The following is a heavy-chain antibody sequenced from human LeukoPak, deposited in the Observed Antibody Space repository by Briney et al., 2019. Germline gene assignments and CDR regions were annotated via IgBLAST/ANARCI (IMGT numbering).Heavy chain of an antibody. CDR3: ARRYYDFWSGVYYFDY. D-gene: IGHD3-3*01. CDR2: IYYSGST. V-gene: IGHV4-39*01. J-gene: IGHJ4*01. CDR1: GGSISSSSYY. Sequence: SETLSLTCTVSGGSISSSSYYWGWLRQPPGKGLEWIVSIYYSGSTYYNPSLKSRVTISVDTSKNQFSLKLSSVTAADTAVYYCARRYYDFWSGVYYFDYWGHGTLVTVSS.